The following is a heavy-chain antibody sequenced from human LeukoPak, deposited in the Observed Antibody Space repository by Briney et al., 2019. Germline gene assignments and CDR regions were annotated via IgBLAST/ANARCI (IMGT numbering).Heavy chain of an antibody. CDR2: INAGNGNT. D-gene: IGHD5-12*01. CDR3: ARVSGYDFHPIDY. CDR1: GYTFTSYA. Sequence: ASVKVSCKASGYTFTSYAMRWVRQARGQRLEWMGWINAGNGNTKYSQKFQGRVTITRDTSASTAYMELSSLRSEDTAVYYCARVSGYDFHPIDYWGQGTLVTVSS. V-gene: IGHV1-3*01. J-gene: IGHJ4*02.